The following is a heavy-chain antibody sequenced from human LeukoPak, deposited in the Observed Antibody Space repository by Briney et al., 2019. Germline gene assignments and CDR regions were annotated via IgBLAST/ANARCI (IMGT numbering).Heavy chain of an antibody. Sequence: ASVKVSCKASGYTFTSYAIHWVRQAPGQRLEWMGWINAGNGNTKYSQKFQGRVTITRDTSASTAYMELSSLRSEDTAVYYCARDGRYCSSTSCYGSSGYGMDVWGKGTTVTVSS. CDR3: ARDGRYCSSTSCYGSSGYGMDV. J-gene: IGHJ6*04. CDR1: GYTFTSYA. D-gene: IGHD2-2*01. V-gene: IGHV1-3*01. CDR2: INAGNGNT.